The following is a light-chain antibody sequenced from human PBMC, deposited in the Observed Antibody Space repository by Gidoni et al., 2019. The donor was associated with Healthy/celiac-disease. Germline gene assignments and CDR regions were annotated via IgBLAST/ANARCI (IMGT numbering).Light chain of an antibody. CDR3: QKYNSAPRT. CDR1: QGISNY. V-gene: IGKV1-27*01. Sequence: DVKMTHSPASLSASVGDRITITCRASQGISNYLAWYQQKPGKVPKLLIYAASTLQSGVPSRFSGSGSGTDFTLTISSLQPEDVATYYCQKYNSAPRTFGQGTKVEIK. CDR2: AAS. J-gene: IGKJ1*01.